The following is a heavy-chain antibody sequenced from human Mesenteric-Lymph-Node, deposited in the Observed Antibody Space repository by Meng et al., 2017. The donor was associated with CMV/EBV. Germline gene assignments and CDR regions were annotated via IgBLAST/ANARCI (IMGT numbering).Heavy chain of an antibody. Sequence: GGSLRLSCKGSGYSFTNYCIGWVRQMPGKGLEWMGIIYPDDSDTRYSPSFQGQVTLSADKSISTAYLQWSSLKASDTAMYYCARYPSLSYYAMDVWGQGTTVTVSS. V-gene: IGHV5-51*01. CDR3: ARYPSLSYYAMDV. J-gene: IGHJ6*02. CDR2: IYPDDSDT. CDR1: GYSFTNYC.